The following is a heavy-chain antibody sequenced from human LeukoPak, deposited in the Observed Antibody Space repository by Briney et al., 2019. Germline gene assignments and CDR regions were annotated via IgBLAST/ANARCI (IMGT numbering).Heavy chain of an antibody. CDR2: ISYDGSNK. Sequence: GRCLRLSCAASGFTFSSYAMHWVRQAPGKGLEWVAVISYDGSNKYYADSVKGRFTISRDNSKNTLYLQMNSLRAEDTAVYYCARATQDIVVVPAATPSDYYYGMDVWGQGTTVTVSS. D-gene: IGHD2-2*01. V-gene: IGHV3-30-3*01. CDR3: ARATQDIVVVPAATPSDYYYGMDV. J-gene: IGHJ6*02. CDR1: GFTFSSYA.